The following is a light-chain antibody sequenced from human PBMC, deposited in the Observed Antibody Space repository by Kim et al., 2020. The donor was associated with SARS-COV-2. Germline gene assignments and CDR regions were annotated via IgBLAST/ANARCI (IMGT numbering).Light chain of an antibody. CDR3: QQYKTSSGT. CDR1: ETIVTW. V-gene: IGKV1-5*01. Sequence: DIQMTQSPSTLSAAVGDRVSITCRASETIVTWLAWYRQRPGKAPELLIYDAASLQSGVPSRFSGGGPGTEFTLTISSLQAEDSATYYCQQYKTSSGTFGPGTKVDIK. CDR2: DAA. J-gene: IGKJ1*01.